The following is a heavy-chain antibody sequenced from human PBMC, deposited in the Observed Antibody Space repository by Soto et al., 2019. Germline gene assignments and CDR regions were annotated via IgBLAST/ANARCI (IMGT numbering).Heavy chain of an antibody. J-gene: IGHJ4*02. CDR1: GGGNLRDYR. D-gene: IGHD2-21*01. Sequence: QVQLVQSGAEVKEPGSSVKVSCKASGGGNLRDYRTTWVRRAPGQGLEWMGGIIPKLGAANYAQNFQGRATTTADESTNTVYRERRSLRSDDTAGYYGARGGDGDNGGAVYWGQGTPVTVSA. CDR3: ARGGDGDNGGAVY. CDR2: IIPKLGAA. V-gene: IGHV1-69*01.